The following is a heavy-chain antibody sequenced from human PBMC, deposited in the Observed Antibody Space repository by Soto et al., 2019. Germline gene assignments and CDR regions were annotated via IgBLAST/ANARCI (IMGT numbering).Heavy chain of an antibody. CDR2: ISGSGGST. CDR3: AKGVAAQPRRNWFDP. V-gene: IGHV3-23*01. CDR1: GFTFSSYA. Sequence: EVQLLESGGGLVQPGGSLRLSCAASGFTFSSYAMSWVRQAPGKGLEWVSAISGSGGSTYYADSVKGRFTIFRDNSKNTLYLQMNSLRAEDTAVYYCAKGVAAQPRRNWFDPWGQGTLVTVSS. J-gene: IGHJ5*02. D-gene: IGHD6-6*01.